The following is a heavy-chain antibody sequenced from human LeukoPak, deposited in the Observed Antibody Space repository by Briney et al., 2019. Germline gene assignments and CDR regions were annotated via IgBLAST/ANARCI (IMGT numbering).Heavy chain of an antibody. J-gene: IGHJ6*02. CDR2: IYSGGNT. Sequence: GGSLRLSCAASGFTVSSNYMSWVRQAPGKGLEWVSIIYSGGNTFYADSVKGRFTISRDNYKNTLFLQMNSLRAEDTAVYYCSCSLFYYYGMDVWGQGTTVTVSS. CDR3: SCSLFYYYGMDV. D-gene: IGHD2-15*01. V-gene: IGHV3-66*01. CDR1: GFTVSSNY.